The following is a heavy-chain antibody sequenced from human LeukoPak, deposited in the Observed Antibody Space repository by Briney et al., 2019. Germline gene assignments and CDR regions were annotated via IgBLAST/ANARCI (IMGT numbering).Heavy chain of an antibody. CDR1: GFSFSSYW. D-gene: IGHD1-14*01. Sequence: GGSLRLSCAASGFSFSSYWMHWVRQAPGRGLVWVSRINRDGSSTSYADSVKGRFTISRDNAKNTLYLQMNSLRAEDTAVYYCARSNQADDYWGQGTLVTVSS. J-gene: IGHJ4*02. CDR2: INRDGSST. V-gene: IGHV3-74*01. CDR3: ARSNQADDY.